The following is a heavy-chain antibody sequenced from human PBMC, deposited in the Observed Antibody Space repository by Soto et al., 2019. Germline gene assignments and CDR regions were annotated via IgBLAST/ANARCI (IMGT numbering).Heavy chain of an antibody. CDR3: AGPEVDTAMVSSYYYYGMDV. V-gene: IGHV1-69*13. Sequence: SVKVSCKASGGTFSSYAISWVRQAPGQGLEWMGGIIPIFGTANYAQKFQGRVTITADESTSTAYMELSSLRSEDTAVYYCAGPEVDTAMVSSYYYYGMDVWGQGTTVTVSS. D-gene: IGHD5-18*01. CDR1: GGTFSSYA. J-gene: IGHJ6*02. CDR2: IIPIFGTA.